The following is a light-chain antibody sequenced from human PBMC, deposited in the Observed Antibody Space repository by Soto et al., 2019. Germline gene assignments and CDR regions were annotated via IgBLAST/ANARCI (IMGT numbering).Light chain of an antibody. Sequence: DIQMTQFPSALSASVGDRVTITCRASQNVNNWLAWYQHKPGKAPQLLIYDASVLETGVPSRFSGSGSGTEFTLAISGLQSDDFATYYCQQYNTYWTFGPRTKVDIK. CDR2: DAS. CDR1: QNVNNW. CDR3: QQYNTYWT. V-gene: IGKV1-5*01. J-gene: IGKJ1*01.